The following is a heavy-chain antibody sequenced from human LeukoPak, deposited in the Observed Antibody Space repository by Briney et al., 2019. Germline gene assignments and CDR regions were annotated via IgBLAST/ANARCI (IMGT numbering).Heavy chain of an antibody. D-gene: IGHD2-2*01. J-gene: IGHJ6*02. CDR2: INPSGGST. CDR1: GYTFTSYY. V-gene: IGHV1-46*01. Sequence: ASVKVSCKASGYTFTSYYMHWVRQAPGQGLEWMGIINPSGGSTSYAQKFQGRVTMTRDMSTSTAYMELSSLRSEDTAVYYCAAGLPEYQLLYYYGMDVWGQGTTVTVSS. CDR3: AAGLPEYQLLYYYGMDV.